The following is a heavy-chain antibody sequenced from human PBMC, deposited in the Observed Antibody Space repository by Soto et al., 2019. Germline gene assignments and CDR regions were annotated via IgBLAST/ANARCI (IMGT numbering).Heavy chain of an antibody. CDR2: IHPGDSDS. CDR1: GYIFNNNW. Sequence: ETLKISCKGSGYIFNNNWIGWVRQMPGKGLEWMGIIHPGDSDSRYSPSFQGQVTMSVDKSINTAYLQWSSLKASDTAMYYCARRDSNGLPDYWGQGTLVTVSS. CDR3: ARRDSNGLPDY. J-gene: IGHJ4*02. V-gene: IGHV5-51*01. D-gene: IGHD3-22*01.